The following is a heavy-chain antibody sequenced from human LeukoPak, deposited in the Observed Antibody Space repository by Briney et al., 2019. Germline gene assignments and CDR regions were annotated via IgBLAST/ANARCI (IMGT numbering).Heavy chain of an antibody. CDR1: GFTFSDYY. Sequence: PGGSLRLSCAASGFTFSDYYMSWICQAPGKGLEWVSYISSSSSYTNYADSVKGRFTISRDNAKNSLYLQMNSLRAEDTAVYYCALSGVVSSSYDYWGQGTLVTVSS. CDR2: ISSSSSYT. V-gene: IGHV3-11*06. J-gene: IGHJ4*02. CDR3: ALSGVVSSSYDY. D-gene: IGHD6-6*01.